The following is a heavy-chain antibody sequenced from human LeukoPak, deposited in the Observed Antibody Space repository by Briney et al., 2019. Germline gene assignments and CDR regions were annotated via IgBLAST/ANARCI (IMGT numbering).Heavy chain of an antibody. Sequence: PSETLSLTCAVYGGSFSGYYWSWIRQPPGKGLEWIGEINHSGSTNYNPSLKSRVTISVDTSKNQFYLKLSSVTAADTAVYYCARDGQGRYFGYWGQGTLVTVSS. J-gene: IGHJ4*02. CDR3: ARDGQGRYFGY. D-gene: IGHD3-9*01. CDR1: GGSFSGYY. CDR2: INHSGST. V-gene: IGHV4-34*01.